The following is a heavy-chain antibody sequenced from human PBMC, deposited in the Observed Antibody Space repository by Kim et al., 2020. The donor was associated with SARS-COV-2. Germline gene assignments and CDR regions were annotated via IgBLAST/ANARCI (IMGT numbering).Heavy chain of an antibody. D-gene: IGHD5-12*01. Sequence: SETLSLTCTVSGGSISSGDYYCNWIRQFPGRGPEWIGYISYSGTTYYNPSLRGRVTMSLDTSKNQFSLKLNSVSAADTAVFYCARGGVAAFDVWGQGTMVTVSS. CDR1: GGSISSGDYY. V-gene: IGHV4-31*03. J-gene: IGHJ3*01. CDR2: ISYSGTT. CDR3: ARGGVAAFDV.